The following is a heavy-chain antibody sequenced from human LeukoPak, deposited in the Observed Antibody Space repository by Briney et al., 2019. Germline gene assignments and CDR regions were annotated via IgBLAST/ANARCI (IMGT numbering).Heavy chain of an antibody. V-gene: IGHV3-73*01. Sequence: GGSLRLSCAASGFTFSGSAMHWVRQASGKGLEWVGRIRSKANSYATAYAASVKGRFTISRDDSKNTAYLQMNSLKTDDTAVYYCTNGRSSEPYSSSTSYWGQGTLVTVSS. CDR2: IRSKANSYAT. CDR3: TNGRSSEPYSSSTSY. J-gene: IGHJ4*02. CDR1: GFTFSGSA. D-gene: IGHD6-13*01.